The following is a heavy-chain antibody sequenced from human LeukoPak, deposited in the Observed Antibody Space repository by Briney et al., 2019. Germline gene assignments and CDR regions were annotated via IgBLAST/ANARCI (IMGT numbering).Heavy chain of an antibody. J-gene: IGHJ3*02. CDR2: FDPEDGET. Sequence: ASVKVSCRVSGYTLTELSMHWVRQAPGKGLEWMGGFDPEDGETIYAQKFQGRVTMTEDTSTDTAYMELSSLRSEDTAVYYCATYSSTSCYSDRCAFDIWGQGTMVTVSS. V-gene: IGHV1-24*01. D-gene: IGHD2-2*01. CDR3: ATYSSTSCYSDRCAFDI. CDR1: GYTLTELS.